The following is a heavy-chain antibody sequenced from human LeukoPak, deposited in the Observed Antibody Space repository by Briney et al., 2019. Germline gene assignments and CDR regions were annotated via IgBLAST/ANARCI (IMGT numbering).Heavy chain of an antibody. CDR1: GYSFTSYW. Sequence: GESLKISCKGSGYSFTSYWIGWVRQMPGKGLEWMGIIYPGDSDTRYSPPFQGQVTISADKSISTAYLQWSSLKASDTAMYYCARHGSMNYYYDSSGYYHTFDYWGQGTLVTVSS. V-gene: IGHV5-51*01. CDR2: IYPGDSDT. J-gene: IGHJ4*02. CDR3: ARHGSMNYYYDSSGYYHTFDY. D-gene: IGHD3-22*01.